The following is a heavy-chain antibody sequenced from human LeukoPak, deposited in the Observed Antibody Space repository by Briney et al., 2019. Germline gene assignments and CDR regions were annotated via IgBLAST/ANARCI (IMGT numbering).Heavy chain of an antibody. D-gene: IGHD4-23*01. Sequence: ASVKVSCKASGYTFTSYDINWVRQATGQGLEWMGWMNPNSGNTGYAQKFQGRVTITRNTSISTAYMELSGLRSEDTAVYYCARSLIDYGGSYDAFDIWGQGTMVTISS. CDR1: GYTFTSYD. J-gene: IGHJ3*02. CDR2: MNPNSGNT. V-gene: IGHV1-8*03. CDR3: ARSLIDYGGSYDAFDI.